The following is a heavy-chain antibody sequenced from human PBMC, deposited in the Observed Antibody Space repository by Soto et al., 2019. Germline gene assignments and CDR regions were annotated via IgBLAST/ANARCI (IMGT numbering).Heavy chain of an antibody. J-gene: IGHJ4*02. CDR2: ISGSGDNT. V-gene: IGHV3-23*04. Sequence: VQLVESGGGVVQPGRSLRLSCAASGFTFSSYAMSWVRQAPGKGLEWVSVISGSGDNTYYADSVKGRFTISRDNSKNTLYLQMNSLRAEDTAVYYCAKGAMSSIAARHFDYWGQGTLVTVSS. D-gene: IGHD6-6*01. CDR1: GFTFSSYA. CDR3: AKGAMSSIAARHFDY.